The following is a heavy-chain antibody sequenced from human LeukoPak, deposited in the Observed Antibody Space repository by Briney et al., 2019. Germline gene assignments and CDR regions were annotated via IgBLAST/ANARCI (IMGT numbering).Heavy chain of an antibody. V-gene: IGHV3-21*01. CDR2: ISSSSSYI. D-gene: IGHD1-26*01. CDR1: GFTFSSYS. Sequence: PGGSLRLSCAASGFTFSSYSMNWVRQAPGKGLEWVSSISSSSSYIYYADSVKGRFTISRDNAKNSLYLQMNSLRAEDTAVYYCARDGGPVGATGYFDLWGRGTLVTVSS. J-gene: IGHJ2*01. CDR3: ARDGGPVGATGYFDL.